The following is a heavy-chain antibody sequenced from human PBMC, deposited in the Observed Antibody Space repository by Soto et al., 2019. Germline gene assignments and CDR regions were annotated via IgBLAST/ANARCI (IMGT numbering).Heavy chain of an antibody. CDR2: MNPNSGNT. D-gene: IGHD3-10*01. Sequence: ASVKVSCKASGYTFTSYDINWVRQATGQGLEWMGWMNPNSGNTGYAQKFQGRVTMTRNTSISTAYMELSSLRPEDTAVYYCARRRYYGSGRNYYYYYMDVWGKGTTVTVSS. CDR3: ARRRYYGSGRNYYYYYMDV. J-gene: IGHJ6*03. V-gene: IGHV1-8*01. CDR1: GYTFTSYD.